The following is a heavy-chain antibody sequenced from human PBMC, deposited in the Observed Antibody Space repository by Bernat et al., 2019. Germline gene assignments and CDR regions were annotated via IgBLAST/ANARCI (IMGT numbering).Heavy chain of an antibody. J-gene: IGHJ4*02. D-gene: IGHD3-22*01. Sequence: EVQLVESGGGLVQPGGSLRLSCAASGFTFSSYEMNWVRQAPGKGLEWVSYISSSGSTIYYADSVKGRFTISRDNAKNSLYLQMNSLRAEDTAVYYCARDGGSSGYYPDPLDYWGQGTLVTVSS. CDR3: ARDGGSSGYYPDPLDY. CDR2: ISSSGSTI. V-gene: IGHV3-48*03. CDR1: GFTFSSYE.